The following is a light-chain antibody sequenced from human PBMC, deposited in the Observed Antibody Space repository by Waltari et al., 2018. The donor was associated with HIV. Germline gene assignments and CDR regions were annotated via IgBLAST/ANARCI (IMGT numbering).Light chain of an antibody. Sequence: QTVVTQEPSFSVSPGGTVTLTCGLTSGSVSTTYYPTWYQQTPGQAPRTIIYNTNSRSSGVPDRFSGSILGNKAALTITGAQADDESDYYCVVYMGSGIWVFGGGTKLTVL. CDR2: NTN. CDR3: VVYMGSGIWV. CDR1: SGSVSTTYY. J-gene: IGLJ3*02. V-gene: IGLV8-61*01.